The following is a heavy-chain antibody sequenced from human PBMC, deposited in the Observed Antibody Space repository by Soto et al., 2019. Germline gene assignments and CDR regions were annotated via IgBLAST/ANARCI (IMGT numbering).Heavy chain of an antibody. J-gene: IGHJ5*02. D-gene: IGHD6-19*01. Sequence: SETLSLTCAVSGGSISSSNWWSWVRQPPGKGLEWIGEIYHSGSTNYNPSLKSRVTISVDKSKNQFSLKLSSVTAADTAVYYCARDQVAVAGTGYNWFDPWGQGTLVTVSS. CDR3: ARDQVAVAGTGYNWFDP. CDR1: GGSISSSNW. V-gene: IGHV4-4*02. CDR2: IYHSGST.